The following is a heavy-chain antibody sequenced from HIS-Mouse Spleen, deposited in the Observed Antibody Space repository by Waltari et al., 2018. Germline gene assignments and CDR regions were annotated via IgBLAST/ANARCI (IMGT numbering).Heavy chain of an antibody. V-gene: IGHV3-30*18. CDR3: AKVPSGYALDY. D-gene: IGHD5-12*01. CDR2: ISYDGSNK. Sequence: QVQLVESGGGVVQPGRSLRLSCAASGFTFSSYGMHWVRQATGKGLEWVAVISYDGSNKYYADSVKGRFTISRDNSKNTLYLQMNSLRAEDTAVYYCAKVPSGYALDYWGQGTLVTVSS. CDR1: GFTFSSYG. J-gene: IGHJ4*02.